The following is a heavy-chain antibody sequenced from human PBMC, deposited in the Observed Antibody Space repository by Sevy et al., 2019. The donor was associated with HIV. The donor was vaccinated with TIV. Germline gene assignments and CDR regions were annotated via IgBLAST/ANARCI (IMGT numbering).Heavy chain of an antibody. D-gene: IGHD3-10*01. Sequence: SETLSLTCAVYGGSFSGYYWSWIRQPPGKGLEWIGEINHSGSTNDNPSLKSRVTISVDTSKNQFSLKLSSVTAADTAVYYCARTRVLAVYGSGSYYNRFDYWGQGTLVTVSS. V-gene: IGHV4-34*01. CDR2: INHSGST. J-gene: IGHJ4*02. CDR1: GGSFSGYY. CDR3: ARTRVLAVYGSGSYYNRFDY.